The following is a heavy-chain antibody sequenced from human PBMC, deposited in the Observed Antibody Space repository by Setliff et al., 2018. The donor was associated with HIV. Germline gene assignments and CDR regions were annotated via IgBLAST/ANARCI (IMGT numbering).Heavy chain of an antibody. CDR3: ASLLVSPNAFDI. Sequence: SETLSLTCTVSGGSISNYYWGWIRQPPGKGLEWIGSIYYSGSTYYNPSLKSRVTISVDTSKNQFSLKLSSVTAADTAVYYCASLLVSPNAFDIWGQGTMVTVSS. CDR2: IYYSGST. D-gene: IGHD3-3*02. J-gene: IGHJ3*02. V-gene: IGHV4-39*01. CDR1: GGSISNYY.